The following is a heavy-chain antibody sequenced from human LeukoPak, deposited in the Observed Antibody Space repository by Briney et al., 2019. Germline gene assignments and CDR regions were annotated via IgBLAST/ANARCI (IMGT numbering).Heavy chain of an antibody. D-gene: IGHD2-2*01. CDR3: AKHVGYCRSSACYFDY. Sequence: PGGSLRLSCAASGFTFSSYAMHWVRQAPGKGLEWVTAISGDGGSTYYADSVKGRFTLSRDNSKNTLYLQMNSLSAEDTALYYCAKHVGYCRSSACYFDYWGPGTLVTVSS. J-gene: IGHJ4*02. CDR2: ISGDGGST. CDR1: GFTFSSYA. V-gene: IGHV3-23*01.